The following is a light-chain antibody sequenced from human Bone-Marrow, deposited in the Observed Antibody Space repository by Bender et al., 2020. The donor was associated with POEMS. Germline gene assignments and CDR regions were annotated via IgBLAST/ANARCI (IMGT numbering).Light chain of an antibody. Sequence: QPALTQPASVSGSPGQSITVSCTGTSTDVGTYNLVSWYQHHPGKAPKLIIFEVSNRPSGVSNRFSGSKSGNTASLTISGLQADDEGHYYCTSYTTTSTLVLFGGGTHLTVL. J-gene: IGLJ2*01. CDR1: STDVGTYNL. CDR3: TSYTTTSTLVL. CDR2: EVS. V-gene: IGLV2-14*02.